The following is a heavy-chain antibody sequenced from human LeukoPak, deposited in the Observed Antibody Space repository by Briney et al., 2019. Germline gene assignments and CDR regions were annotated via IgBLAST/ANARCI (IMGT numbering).Heavy chain of an antibody. CDR1: GGSISSSSYY. D-gene: IGHD3-3*01. CDR3: ARHSSEYYDFWSGYYTLGTKPTLLDP. CDR2: IYYSGST. Sequence: SETLSLTCTVSGGSISSSSYYWGWIRQPPGKGLEWIGSIYYSGSTYYNPSLKSRVTISVDTSKNQFSLKLSSVTAADTAVYYCARHSSEYYDFWSGYYTLGTKPTLLDPWGQGTLVTVSS. J-gene: IGHJ5*02. V-gene: IGHV4-39*01.